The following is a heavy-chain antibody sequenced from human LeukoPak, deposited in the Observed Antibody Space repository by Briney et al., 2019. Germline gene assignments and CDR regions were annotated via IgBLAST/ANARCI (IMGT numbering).Heavy chain of an antibody. D-gene: IGHD6-13*01. CDR1: GFTFSSYE. J-gene: IGHJ3*02. CDR2: ISSSGSTI. Sequence: GGSLRLSCAASGFTFSSYEMNWVRQAPGKGLEWVSYISSSGSTIYYADSVKGRFTISRDNAKNSLYLQMNSLRAEDTAVYYCARVGQQLANDAFDIWGQGTMVTVSS. CDR3: ARVGQQLANDAFDI. V-gene: IGHV3-48*03.